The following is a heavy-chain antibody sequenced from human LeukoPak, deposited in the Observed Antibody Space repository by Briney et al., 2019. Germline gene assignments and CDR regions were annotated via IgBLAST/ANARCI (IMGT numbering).Heavy chain of an antibody. CDR1: GDSLNSYY. Sequence: SETLSLTCTVSGDSLNSYYWTWIRQPPGEGLQWIGYIFYSGSSNYNASLRSRVAISVDTSKNQFSLKLTSVTAADTAVYYCAGRAARFFDYWGQGILVTVPS. CDR3: AGRAARFFDY. J-gene: IGHJ4*02. D-gene: IGHD6-25*01. CDR2: IFYSGSS. V-gene: IGHV4-59*01.